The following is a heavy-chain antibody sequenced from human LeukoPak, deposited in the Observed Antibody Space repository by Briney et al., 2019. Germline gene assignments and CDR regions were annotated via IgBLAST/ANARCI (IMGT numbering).Heavy chain of an antibody. V-gene: IGHV1-18*01. CDR3: ARREIAVAGPDPYYFDY. D-gene: IGHD6-19*01. J-gene: IGHJ4*02. CDR1: GYTFTSYG. Sequence: ASVKVSCKASGYTFTSYGISWVRQAPGQGLERMGWISAYNGNTNYAQKLQGRVTMTTDTSTSTAYMELRSLRSDDTAVYYCARREIAVAGPDPYYFDYWGQGTLVTVSS. CDR2: ISAYNGNT.